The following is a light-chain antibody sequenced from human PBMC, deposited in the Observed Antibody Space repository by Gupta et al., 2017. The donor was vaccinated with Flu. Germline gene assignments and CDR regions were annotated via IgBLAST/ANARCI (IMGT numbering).Light chain of an antibody. CDR3: QQDNSYPWT. Sequence: DIPITQSPSTLSASVGDRVTITCRASQSFSTWLAWYQQKPGKAPKLLIYKASSLESGVPSRFSGSGSGTEFTLTISSLQPDDFATYYCQQDNSYPWTFGQGTKVEI. CDR1: QSFSTW. CDR2: KAS. J-gene: IGKJ1*01. V-gene: IGKV1-5*03.